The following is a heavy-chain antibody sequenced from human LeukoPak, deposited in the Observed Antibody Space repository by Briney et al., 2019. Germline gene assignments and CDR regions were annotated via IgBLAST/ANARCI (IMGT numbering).Heavy chain of an antibody. D-gene: IGHD3-22*01. Sequence: PSETLSLTCAVYGGSLSGYYWSWIRQPPGKGLEWIGEINHSGSTNYNPSLKSRVTISIDTSKNQFSLKLSSVTAADTAVYYCARGPPEPNYYDSSGYAITYWGQGTLVTVSS. V-gene: IGHV4-34*01. J-gene: IGHJ4*02. CDR2: INHSGST. CDR1: GGSLSGYY. CDR3: ARGPPEPNYYDSSGYAITY.